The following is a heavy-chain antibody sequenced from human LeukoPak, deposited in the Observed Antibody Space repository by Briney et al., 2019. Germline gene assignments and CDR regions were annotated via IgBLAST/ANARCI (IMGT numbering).Heavy chain of an antibody. D-gene: IGHD2-2*01. CDR1: RYTFTSYG. J-gene: IGHJ6*03. V-gene: IGHV1-18*01. CDR3: ARDCSTSCSDYMDV. CDR2: ISAYNSNT. Sequence: ASVKVSCKASRYTFTSYGISWVRQAPGQGLEWMGWISAYNSNTNYAQKLQGRVTMTTDTSTSTAYMELRSLRSDDTAVYYCARDCSTSCSDYMDVWGKGTTVTVSS.